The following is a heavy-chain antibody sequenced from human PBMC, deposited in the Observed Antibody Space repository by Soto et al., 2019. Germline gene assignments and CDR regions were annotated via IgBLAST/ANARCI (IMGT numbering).Heavy chain of an antibody. CDR2: IIPKFGST. V-gene: IGHV1-69*01. Sequence: QGQLVQSGAEVKKPGSSVKVSCKSSGDTFTSYSIAWMRQAPGQGLEWMGGIIPKFGSTKYALKFQDRVTITADESTSTAYMELSGLRSEDTAVYFCASWRSSSWFAVFFQFWGQGTRVTVSS. CDR3: ASWRSSSWFAVFFQF. CDR1: GDTFTSYS. J-gene: IGHJ1*01. D-gene: IGHD6-13*01.